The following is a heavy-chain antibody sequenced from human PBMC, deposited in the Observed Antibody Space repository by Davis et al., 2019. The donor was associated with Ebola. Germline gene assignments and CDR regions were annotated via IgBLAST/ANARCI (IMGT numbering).Heavy chain of an antibody. J-gene: IGHJ6*02. CDR3: ARYARRYCSGGSCYPTPYYYYGMDV. V-gene: IGHV2-26*01. D-gene: IGHD2-15*01. Sequence: SGPTLVKPPETLTLTCTVSGFSLRNARMGVSWIRQPPGKALEWLAHIFSNDEKSYSTSLKSRLTISKDTSKSQVVLTMTNMDPVDTATYYCARYARRYCSGGSCYPTPYYYYGMDVWGQGTTVTVSS. CDR2: IFSNDEK. CDR1: GFSLRNARMG.